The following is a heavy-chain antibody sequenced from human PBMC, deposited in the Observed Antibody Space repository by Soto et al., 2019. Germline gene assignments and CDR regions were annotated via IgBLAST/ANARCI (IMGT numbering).Heavy chain of an antibody. V-gene: IGHV4-59*01. D-gene: IGHD5-18*01. J-gene: IGHJ4*02. CDR2: IYFSGST. Sequence: SETLSLTCTVSGGSISSSYWSWVRQPPGKGLEWIGYIYFSGSTTYNPSLKSRVTISLDTSKTQFSLKLSSVTAADTAVYYCARVLRGYSYGAFDYWGQGTPVTVSS. CDR3: ARVLRGYSYGAFDY. CDR1: GGSISSSY.